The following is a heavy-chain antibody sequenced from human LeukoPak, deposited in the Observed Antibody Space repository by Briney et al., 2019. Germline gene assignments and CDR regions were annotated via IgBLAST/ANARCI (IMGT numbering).Heavy chain of an antibody. CDR3: ARDALYCSSSSCYRYWYFDL. CDR1: GGSISGSY. CDR2: IYTSGST. V-gene: IGHV4-4*07. D-gene: IGHD2-2*01. J-gene: IGHJ2*01. Sequence: SETLSLTCIVSGGSISGSYWNWVRQPAEKGLEWIGRIYTSGSTNYNPSLKSRVTMSVDTSKNQFSLKLSSVTAADTAVYYCARDALYCSSSSCYRYWYFDLWGRGTLVTVSS.